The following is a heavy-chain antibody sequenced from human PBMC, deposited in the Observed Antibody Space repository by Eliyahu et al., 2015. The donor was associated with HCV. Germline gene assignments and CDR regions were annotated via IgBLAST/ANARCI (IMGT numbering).Heavy chain of an antibody. CDR1: GGSISSYY. D-gene: IGHD6-19*01. V-gene: IGHV4-59*01. Sequence: QVQLQESGPGLVKPSETLSLTCTVSGGSISSYYWSWIRQPPGKGLEWIGYIYFNGSTNYNPSLKSRVTISVDTSKNQFSLKLSSVTAADTAVYYCACFKGAGWFDPWGQGTLVTVSS. CDR3: ACFKGAGWFDP. J-gene: IGHJ5*02. CDR2: IYFNGST.